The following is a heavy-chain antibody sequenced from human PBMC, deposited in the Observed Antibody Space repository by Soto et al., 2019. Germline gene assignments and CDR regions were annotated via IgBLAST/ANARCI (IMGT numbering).Heavy chain of an antibody. V-gene: IGHV1-18*01. CDR1: GYTFTNYA. D-gene: IGHD6-13*01. CDR3: ARDPAAAGPFDC. CDR2: ISAYNGNT. Sequence: QVQLVQSGAEVKKPGASVKVSCKASGYTFTNYAFSWVRQAPGQGLEWMGWISAYNGNTNYPQKLQGRVTMTTDTSTSTASMELRSLRPDDTAVYYCARDPAAAGPFDCWGQGTLVTVSS. J-gene: IGHJ4*02.